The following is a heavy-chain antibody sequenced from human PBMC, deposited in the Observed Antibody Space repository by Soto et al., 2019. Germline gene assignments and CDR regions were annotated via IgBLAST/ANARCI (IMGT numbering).Heavy chain of an antibody. CDR1: GGSISSGDYY. Sequence: QVQLQESGPGLVKPSQTLSLTCTVSGGSISSGDYYWSWIRQPPGKGLEWIGYIYYGGSTYYNPSRKSRVTISVDTSKNQFSLKLSCVTAADTAVYYCARGRLGYCSGGSCYSMGGMDVWGQGTTVTVSS. CDR2: IYYGGST. J-gene: IGHJ6*02. V-gene: IGHV4-30-4*01. CDR3: ARGRLGYCSGGSCYSMGGMDV. D-gene: IGHD2-15*01.